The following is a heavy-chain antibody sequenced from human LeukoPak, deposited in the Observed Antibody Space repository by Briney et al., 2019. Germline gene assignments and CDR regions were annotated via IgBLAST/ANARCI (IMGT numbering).Heavy chain of an antibody. J-gene: IGHJ3*02. D-gene: IGHD4-17*01. CDR3: ARVDYGAYASFDI. CDR2: ISSSGSDI. CDR1: GFTFSSYE. Sequence: GGSLRLSCAASGFTFSSYEMNWVRQAPGKGLEWVSYISSSGSDIYHADSVKGRFTISSDNAKNSLYLQMNSLRAEDTAVYYCARVDYGAYASFDIWGQGTMVTVSS. V-gene: IGHV3-48*03.